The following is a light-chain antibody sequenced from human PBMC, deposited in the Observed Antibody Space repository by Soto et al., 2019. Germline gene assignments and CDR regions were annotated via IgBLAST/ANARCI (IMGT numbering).Light chain of an antibody. CDR1: QNLSRN. V-gene: IGKV3-15*01. CDR3: QQYDNWPHT. J-gene: IGKJ2*01. Sequence: EMVMTQSPATLTVSPGERATLSCRASQNLSRNLAWYQQQPGQAPRLLIYGASTRATGIPARFSGSGSGTDFTLTNSSLQSEHFAVYYCQQYDNWPHTFGQGTTLEI. CDR2: GAS.